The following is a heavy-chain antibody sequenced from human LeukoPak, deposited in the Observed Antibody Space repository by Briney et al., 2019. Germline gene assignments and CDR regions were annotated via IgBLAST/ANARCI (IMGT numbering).Heavy chain of an antibody. CDR1: GFTFSSHA. CDR2: ISTSGGST. D-gene: IGHD1-26*01. V-gene: IGHV3-23*01. J-gene: IGHJ4*02. CDR3: AKEPYSGSQLLDY. Sequence: PGGSPRLSCAASGFTFSSHAMSWVRQAPGKGLEWVSAISTSGGSTYYADSVKGRFTISRDNSKNTLHLQMNSLRAEDTAVYYCAKEPYSGSQLLDYWGQGTLVTVSS.